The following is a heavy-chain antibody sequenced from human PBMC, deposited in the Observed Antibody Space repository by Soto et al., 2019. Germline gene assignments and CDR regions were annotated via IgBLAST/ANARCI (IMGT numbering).Heavy chain of an antibody. CDR1: GFTFSSYS. CDR3: ARTTDYGSGSYYLYWYFDL. J-gene: IGHJ2*01. D-gene: IGHD3-10*01. CDR2: ISSSSSYI. Sequence: EVQLVESGGGLVKPGGSLRLSCAASGFTFSSYSMNWVRQAPGKGLEWVSSISSSSSYIYYADSVKGRFTISRDNAKNSLYVQMSSPRAEDTAVYYCARTTDYGSGSYYLYWYFDLWGRGTLVTVSS. V-gene: IGHV3-21*01.